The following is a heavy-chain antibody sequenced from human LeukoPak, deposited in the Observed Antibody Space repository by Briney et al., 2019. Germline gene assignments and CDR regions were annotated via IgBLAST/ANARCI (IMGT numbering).Heavy chain of an antibody. CDR1: GYRFTSYW. D-gene: IGHD2-21*02. CDR3: ASSGDWPEGWFDP. J-gene: IGHJ5*02. V-gene: IGHV5-51*01. CDR2: IYPGDSDA. Sequence: GESLKISRKGSGYRFTSYWIGWVRQVPGKGLEWMGIIYPGDSDATYSPSFQGQVTISADKSISTAYLQWSSLEASDTAIYYCASSGDWPEGWFDPWGQGTLVTVSS.